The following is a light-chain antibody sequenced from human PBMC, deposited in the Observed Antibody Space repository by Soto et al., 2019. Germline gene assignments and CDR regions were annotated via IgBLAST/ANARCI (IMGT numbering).Light chain of an antibody. Sequence: QSALTQPASVSGSLGQSITISCTGTSSDVGSYNLVSWYQQYPGKAPKLMIYEVTKRPSGVSNRFSGSKSGNTASLTISGLQAEDEADYYCCSYAGSSRVFGGGTKLTVL. V-gene: IGLV2-23*02. J-gene: IGLJ3*02. CDR3: CSYAGSSRV. CDR2: EVT. CDR1: SSDVGSYNL.